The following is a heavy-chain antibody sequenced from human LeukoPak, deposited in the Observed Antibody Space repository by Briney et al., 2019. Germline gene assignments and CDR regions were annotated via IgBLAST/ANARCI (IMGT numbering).Heavy chain of an antibody. Sequence: GGSLRLSCAASGFIFDDYGMSWVRQAPGKGLEWVPYISSSGSTIYYADSVKGRFTISRDNAKNSLYLQMNSLRAEDTAVYYCARGDYGSGSSQFDYWGQGTLVTVSS. J-gene: IGHJ4*02. CDR2: ISSSGSTI. CDR1: GFIFDDYG. D-gene: IGHD3-10*01. V-gene: IGHV3-11*04. CDR3: ARGDYGSGSSQFDY.